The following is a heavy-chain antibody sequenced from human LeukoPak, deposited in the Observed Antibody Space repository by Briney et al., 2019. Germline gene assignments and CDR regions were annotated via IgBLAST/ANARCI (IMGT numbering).Heavy chain of an antibody. CDR3: AKTRHDISILDS. CDR2: LSGNNGDT. CDR1: GFSFRNYA. J-gene: IGHJ4*02. Sequence: GGSLRLSCAASGFSFRNYAMSWVRQAPGKGLEWVSTLSGNNGDTYNADSVKGRFTISRDNSKDTLYLQLNSLRAEDTAVYYCAKTRHDISILDSWGQGTLVTVSS. D-gene: IGHD6-6*01. V-gene: IGHV3-23*01.